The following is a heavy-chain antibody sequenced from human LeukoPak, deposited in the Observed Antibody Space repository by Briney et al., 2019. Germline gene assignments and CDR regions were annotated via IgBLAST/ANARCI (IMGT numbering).Heavy chain of an antibody. CDR2: INHSGST. J-gene: IGHJ5*02. CDR1: GGSFSGYY. V-gene: IGHV4-34*01. Sequence: SETLSLTCAVYGGSFSGYYWSWIRQPPGKGLEWIGEINHSGSTNYNPSLKSRVAISVDTSKNQFSLKLSSVTAADTAVYYCARGTGASWFDPWGQGTLVTVSS. CDR3: ARGTGASWFDP.